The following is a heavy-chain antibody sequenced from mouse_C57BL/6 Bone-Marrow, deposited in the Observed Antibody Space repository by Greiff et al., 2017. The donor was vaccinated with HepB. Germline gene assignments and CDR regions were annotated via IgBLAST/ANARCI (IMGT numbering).Heavy chain of an antibody. Sequence: VKLVESGAELMKPGASVKLSCKATGYTFTGYWIEWVKQRPGHGLEWIGEILPGSGSTNYNEKFKGKATFTADTSSNTAYMQLSSLTTGDSAIYYCARGGFPYYYGTFYAMDYWGQGTSVTVSS. J-gene: IGHJ4*01. D-gene: IGHD1-1*01. CDR2: ILPGSGST. CDR1: GYTFTGYW. V-gene: IGHV1-9*01. CDR3: ARGGFPYYYGTFYAMDY.